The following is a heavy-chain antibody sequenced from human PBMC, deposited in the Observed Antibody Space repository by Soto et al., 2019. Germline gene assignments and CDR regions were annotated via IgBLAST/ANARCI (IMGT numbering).Heavy chain of an antibody. CDR2: IYYSGST. J-gene: IGHJ3*02. Sequence: SETLSLTCTVSGGSISSGGYYWSWIRQHPGKGLEWIGYIYYSGSTYYNPSLKSRVTISVDTSKNQFSLKLSSVTAADTAVYYCARANSNYDAFDIWGQGTMVTVSS. CDR3: ARANSNYDAFDI. V-gene: IGHV4-31*03. D-gene: IGHD4-4*01. CDR1: GGSISSGGYY.